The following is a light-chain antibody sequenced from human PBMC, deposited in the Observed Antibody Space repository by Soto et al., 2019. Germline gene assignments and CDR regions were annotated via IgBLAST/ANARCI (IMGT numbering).Light chain of an antibody. V-gene: IGKV2-30*01. J-gene: IGKJ2*01. CDR3: MQGTHWPRAT. Sequence: DVVMTQSPLSLPVTLGQPASISCRSSQSLVYSDGNTYLNWFQQRPGQSPRRLIYKVSNRDSGVPDRVSGSGSGTDFTLKISRVEAEDVGVYYCMQGTHWPRATFGQWNKLEIK. CDR2: KVS. CDR1: QSLVYSDGNTY.